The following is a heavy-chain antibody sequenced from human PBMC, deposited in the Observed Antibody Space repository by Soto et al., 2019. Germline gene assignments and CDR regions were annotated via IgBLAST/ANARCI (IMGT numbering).Heavy chain of an antibody. CDR1: GGTFSSYA. CDR2: IIPIFGTA. CDR3: ARDPTMTTTARYGIDV. D-gene: IGHD4-4*01. Sequence: QVQLVQSGAEVKKPGSSVKVSCKASGGTFSSYAISWVRQAPGQGLEWMGGIIPIFGTANYAQKFQGRVTITADESTSKAYMELSSLRSEDTAVYYCARDPTMTTTARYGIDVWGQGTTVTVSS. J-gene: IGHJ6*02. V-gene: IGHV1-69*01.